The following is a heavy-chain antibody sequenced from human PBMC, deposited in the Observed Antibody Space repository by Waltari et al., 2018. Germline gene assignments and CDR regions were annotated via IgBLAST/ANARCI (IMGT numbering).Heavy chain of an antibody. CDR1: GGTFSSYA. D-gene: IGHD1-1*01. J-gene: IGHJ4*02. CDR2: MIASFGTA. V-gene: IGHV1-69*14. Sequence: QVQLVQSGAEVKKPGSSVKVSCKASGGTFSSYAISWVRQAPGHGLEWMGGMIASFGTANAAQKYQGRVTTTAAKSTSTAYMELSSLRSEDTAVYYCAGEAGTHGGYFDYWGQGTLVTVSS. CDR3: AGEAGTHGGYFDY.